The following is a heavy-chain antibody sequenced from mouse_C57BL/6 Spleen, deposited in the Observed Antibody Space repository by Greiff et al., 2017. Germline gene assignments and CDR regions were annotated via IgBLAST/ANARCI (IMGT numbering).Heavy chain of an antibody. CDR1: GYSITSGYY. J-gene: IGHJ4*01. Sequence: EVQLQQSGPGLVKPSQSLSLTCSVTGYSITSGYYWNWIRQFPGNKLEWMGYISYDGSNNYNPSLKNRISITRDTSKNQFFLKLNSVTTEDTATYYCARDGPMVTTGYYYAMDYWGQGTSVTVSS. D-gene: IGHD2-2*01. CDR3: ARDGPMVTTGYYYAMDY. CDR2: ISYDGSN. V-gene: IGHV3-6*01.